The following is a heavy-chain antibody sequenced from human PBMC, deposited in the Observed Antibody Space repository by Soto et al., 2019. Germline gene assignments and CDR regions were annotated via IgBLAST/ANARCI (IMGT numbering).Heavy chain of an antibody. J-gene: IGHJ4*02. CDR1: GYSFTSYW. CDR3: ARQWDYYDRSGYYSGSYFDY. V-gene: IGHV5-51*01. D-gene: IGHD3-22*01. CDR2: IYPGDSDT. Sequence: PGESLKISCKGSGYSFTSYWIGWVRQMPGKGLEWMGIIYPGDSDTRYSPSFQGQVTISADKSISTAYLQWSSLKASDTAMYYCARQWDYYDRSGYYSGSYFDYWGQGTLVTSPQ.